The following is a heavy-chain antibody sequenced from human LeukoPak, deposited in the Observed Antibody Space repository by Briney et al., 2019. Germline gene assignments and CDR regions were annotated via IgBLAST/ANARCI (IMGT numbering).Heavy chain of an antibody. J-gene: IGHJ1*01. D-gene: IGHD3-10*01. CDR1: GFTVSSNY. CDR2: IYSGGST. V-gene: IGHV3-53*01. Sequence: PGGSLRLSCAASGFTVSSNYMSWVRQAPGKGLEWVSVIYSGGSTYYADSVKGRFTISRDNSKNTLYLQMSSLRAEDTAVYYCAKGGVGSGRQERYFQHWGQGTLVTVSS. CDR3: AKGGVGSGRQERYFQH.